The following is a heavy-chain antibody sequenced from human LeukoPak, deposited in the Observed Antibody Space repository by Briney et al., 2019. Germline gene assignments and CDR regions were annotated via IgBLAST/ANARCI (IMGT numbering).Heavy chain of an antibody. J-gene: IGHJ4*02. CDR1: GNTLTELS. V-gene: IGHV1-24*01. CDR2: FDPEDGER. CDR3: ARAHERQLWSSGIDY. D-gene: IGHD5-18*01. Sequence: ASVKVSCKVSGNTLTELSIHWVRQAPGKGLEWMGSFDPEDGERIYAQKFQGRVTMTRDTSISTAYMELSRLRSDDTAVYYCARAHERQLWSSGIDYWGQGTLVTVSS.